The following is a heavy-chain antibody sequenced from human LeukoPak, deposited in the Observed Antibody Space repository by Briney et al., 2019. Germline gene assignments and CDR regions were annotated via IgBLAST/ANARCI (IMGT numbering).Heavy chain of an antibody. Sequence: GGSLRLSCAASGFTVSGNYMNWVRQAPGKGLEWVSVIYSGGSTYYADSVKGRFTITRDNSKNTLYLQMNSLRDEDTAVYYCARDRRYCSSTSCYYPYYYGMDVWGQGTTVTVSS. D-gene: IGHD2-2*01. J-gene: IGHJ6*02. CDR2: IYSGGST. V-gene: IGHV3-53*01. CDR3: ARDRRYCSSTSCYYPYYYGMDV. CDR1: GFTVSGNY.